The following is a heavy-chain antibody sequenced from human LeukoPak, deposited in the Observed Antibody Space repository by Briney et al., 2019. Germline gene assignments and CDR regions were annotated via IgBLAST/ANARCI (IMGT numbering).Heavy chain of an antibody. D-gene: IGHD5-24*01. Sequence: GGSLRLSCAASGFSFSTYGIHWVRQAPGKGLEWVAVMWYDGSKDYYADSVKGRFTISRDTSKNTLYLQMNNLRAEDTAVYYCAKDTAMATIRVWGQGTMVTVSS. J-gene: IGHJ3*01. CDR3: AKDTAMATIRV. V-gene: IGHV3-33*06. CDR1: GFSFSTYG. CDR2: MWYDGSKD.